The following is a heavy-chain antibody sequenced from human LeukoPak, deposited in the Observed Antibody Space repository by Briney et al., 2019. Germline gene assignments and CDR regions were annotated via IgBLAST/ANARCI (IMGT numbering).Heavy chain of an antibody. D-gene: IGHD6-13*01. Sequence: PGGSLRLSCAASGFTFSSYSMNWVRQAPGQGLEWVSSITRSSSYIYYADSVKGRFTISRDSAKNSLYLQMNSLRAEDTAVYYCAREGSSWYYFDYWGQGTLVTVSS. CDR2: ITRSSSYI. V-gene: IGHV3-21*01. J-gene: IGHJ4*02. CDR1: GFTFSSYS. CDR3: AREGSSWYYFDY.